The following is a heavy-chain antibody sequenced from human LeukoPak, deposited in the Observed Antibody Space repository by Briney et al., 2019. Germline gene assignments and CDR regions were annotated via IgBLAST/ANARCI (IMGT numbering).Heavy chain of an antibody. D-gene: IGHD6-19*01. CDR2: IRYDGSNI. J-gene: IGHJ4*02. V-gene: IGHV3-30*02. Sequence: GGSLRLSCAPSGFSLSSYGIHWVRQAPGKGLEWVAFIRYDGSNIYYADSVKGRFTISRDNSKNTLYLQMNSLRAEDTAVYYCAKVRQWLVGSLDYWGQGTLVTVSS. CDR1: GFSLSSYG. CDR3: AKVRQWLVGSLDY.